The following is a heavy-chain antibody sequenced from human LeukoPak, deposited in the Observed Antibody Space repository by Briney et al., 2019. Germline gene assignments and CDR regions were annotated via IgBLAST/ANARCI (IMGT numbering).Heavy chain of an antibody. V-gene: IGHV4-59*01. D-gene: IGHD4-17*01. CDR2: ISYSGST. CDR1: GGSISSYY. CDR3: ARGRGVTTLLSSFDY. J-gene: IGHJ4*02. Sequence: SETLSLTCTVSGGSISSYYWNWIRQPPGKGLEWIGYISYSGSTNYNPSLKSRVTMSVDTSKNQFSLNLSSVTAADTAVYYCARGRGVTTLLSSFDYWGQGTLVTVSS.